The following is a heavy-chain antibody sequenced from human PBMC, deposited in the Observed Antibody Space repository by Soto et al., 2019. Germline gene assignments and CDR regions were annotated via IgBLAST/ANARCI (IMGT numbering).Heavy chain of an antibody. D-gene: IGHD6-19*01. V-gene: IGHV3-48*03. Sequence: GGSLRLSCAASGFTFSSYEMNWVRQAPGKGLEWVSYISSSGSTIYYADSVKGRFTISRDNAKNSLYLQMNSLRAEDTAVYYCARYGGWGNWFDPWGQGTLVTVSS. CDR1: GFTFSSYE. CDR2: ISSSGSTI. J-gene: IGHJ5*02. CDR3: ARYGGWGNWFDP.